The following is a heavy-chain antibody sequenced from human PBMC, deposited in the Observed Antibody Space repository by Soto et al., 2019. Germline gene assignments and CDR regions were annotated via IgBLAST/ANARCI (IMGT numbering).Heavy chain of an antibody. Sequence: ESGGGLVQPGGSLRLSCAASGFTFRNYWMYWVRQAPGQGLEWVSRINSDGSVSSYADSVKGRLTISRDNVKNTLYLLMDRLRAEDTAVYYCARGDCVGGSCYSLAGSFYYYMDAWGKGTTVTVFS. D-gene: IGHD2-15*01. CDR1: GFTFRNYW. J-gene: IGHJ6*03. CDR2: INSDGSVS. CDR3: ARGDCVGGSCYSLAGSFYYYMDA. V-gene: IGHV3-74*02.